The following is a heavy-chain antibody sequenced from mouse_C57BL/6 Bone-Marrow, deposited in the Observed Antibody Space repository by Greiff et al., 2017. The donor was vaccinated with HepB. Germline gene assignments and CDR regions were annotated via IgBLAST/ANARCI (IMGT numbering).Heavy chain of an antibody. CDR2: IYPGNSDT. V-gene: IGHV1-5*01. CDR1: GYTFTSYW. D-gene: IGHD1-1*01. Sequence: EVQGVESGTVLARPGASVKMSCKTSGYTFTSYWMHWVKQRPGQGLEWIGAIYPGNSDTSYNQKFKGKAKLTAVTSASTAYMELSSLTNEDSAVYYCTRLWHYYGSSYYAMDYWGQGTSVTVSS. J-gene: IGHJ4*01. CDR3: TRLWHYYGSSYYAMDY.